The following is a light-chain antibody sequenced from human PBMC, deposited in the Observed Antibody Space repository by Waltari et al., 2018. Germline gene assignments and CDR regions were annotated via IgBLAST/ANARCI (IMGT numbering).Light chain of an antibody. CDR2: DAS. V-gene: IGKV3-20*01. CDR1: QSVGRS. J-gene: IGKJ1*01. CDR3: QHYVRLPAT. Sequence: EIVLTQSPGTLSLSPVERATLSCRASQSVGRSLAWYLQKPGQAPRLLIYDASRRATGIPDRFSGSGSGTDFSLTISTLEPEDFAVYYCQHYVRLPATFGQGTKVEI.